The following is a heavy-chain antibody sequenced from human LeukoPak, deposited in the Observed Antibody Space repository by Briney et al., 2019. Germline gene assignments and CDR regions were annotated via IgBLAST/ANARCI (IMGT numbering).Heavy chain of an antibody. V-gene: IGHV3-23*01. CDR2: ISGSGGST. CDR1: EFTFSNYA. D-gene: IGHD6-19*01. Sequence: QPGGSLRLSCAASEFTFSNYAMSWVRQAPGKGLEWVSAISGSGGSTYYADSVKGRFTISRDNSKNTLYLQMNSLRAEDTAVYYCAKDRAGTVAGTDYWGQGTLVTVSS. J-gene: IGHJ4*02. CDR3: AKDRAGTVAGTDY.